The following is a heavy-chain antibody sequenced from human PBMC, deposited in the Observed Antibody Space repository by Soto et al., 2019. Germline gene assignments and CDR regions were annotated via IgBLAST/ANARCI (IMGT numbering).Heavy chain of an antibody. CDR3: ARDLQIDF. V-gene: IGHV3-48*02. CDR2: ISVSSTTI. J-gene: IGHJ4*02. Sequence: PGGSLRLSCVASGFTFKSYSMNWVRQAPGKGLEWVSYISVSSTTINYADSVKGRFTIARDNANNSLYLQMNSLRDEDTAVYYCARDLQIDFWGLGTLVTVSS. CDR1: GFTFKSYS.